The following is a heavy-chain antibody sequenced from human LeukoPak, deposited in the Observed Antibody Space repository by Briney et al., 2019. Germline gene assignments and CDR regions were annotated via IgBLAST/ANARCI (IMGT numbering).Heavy chain of an antibody. Sequence: GGSLRLSCAVSGFSVTNNYMSWVRQAPGKGLEWVSAISLSGDNAYYADSVKGRFTISRDNSKNTLSLQMNSLRAEDTAVYYCASYSTRNYWGQGTLVTVSS. V-gene: IGHV3-23*01. D-gene: IGHD2-2*01. CDR3: ASYSTRNY. J-gene: IGHJ4*02. CDR1: GFSVTNNY. CDR2: ISLSGDNA.